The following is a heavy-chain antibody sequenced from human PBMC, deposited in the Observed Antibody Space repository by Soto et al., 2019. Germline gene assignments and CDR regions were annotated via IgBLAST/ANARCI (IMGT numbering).Heavy chain of an antibody. J-gene: IGHJ6*03. CDR3: ARGGHDFWSGYYQDYYYYMDV. D-gene: IGHD3-3*01. CDR1: GYSFTIYG. CDR2: ISAYNGNT. Sequence: GASVKVSCKAAGYSFTIYGISWVRQAPGQGLEWMGWISAYNGNTNYAQKLQGRVTMTTDTSTSTAYMELRSLRSDDTAVYYCARGGHDFWSGYYQDYYYYMDVWGKGTTVTVSS. V-gene: IGHV1-18*01.